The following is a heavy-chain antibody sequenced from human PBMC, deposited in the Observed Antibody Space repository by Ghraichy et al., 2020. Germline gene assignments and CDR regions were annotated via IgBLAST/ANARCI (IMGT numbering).Heavy chain of an antibody. J-gene: IGHJ2*01. Sequence: LSLTCTVSGGSISSGDYYWSWIRQHPGKGLEWIGYIYYSGSTYYNPSLKSRVTISVDTSKNQFSLKLSSVTAADTAVYYCAREDYDSSGYYWYFDLWGRGTLVTVSS. CDR2: IYYSGST. CDR1: GGSISSGDYY. CDR3: AREDYDSSGYYWYFDL. V-gene: IGHV4-31*03. D-gene: IGHD3-22*01.